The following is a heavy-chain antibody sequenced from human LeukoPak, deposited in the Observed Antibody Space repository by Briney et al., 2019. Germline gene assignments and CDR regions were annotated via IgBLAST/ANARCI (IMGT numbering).Heavy chain of an antibody. Sequence: ASVKVSCKASGYTFTSYDINWVRQATGQGLEWMGWMNPNSGNTGYAQKFQGRVTMTRNTSISTAYMELSSLRSEDTAVYYCARQYYGSGSYPNWGQGTLVTVSS. D-gene: IGHD3-10*01. J-gene: IGHJ4*02. V-gene: IGHV1-8*01. CDR2: MNPNSGNT. CDR1: GYTFTSYD. CDR3: ARQYYGSGSYPN.